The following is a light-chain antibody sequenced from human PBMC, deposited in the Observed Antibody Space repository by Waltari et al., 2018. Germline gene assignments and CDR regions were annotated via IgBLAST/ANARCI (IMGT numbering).Light chain of an antibody. V-gene: IGLV2-14*03. CDR3: TSYTTTSSYV. Sequence: QSALTQPASVSGSPGQSITISCPGTRSDIGAFKYVSWYQQHPGRAPKLLIYDVTNRPSGVSDRFSGSKSDDTASLTISGLQAADEADYYCTSYTTTSSYVFGTGTKVTVL. CDR1: RSDIGAFKY. CDR2: DVT. J-gene: IGLJ1*01.